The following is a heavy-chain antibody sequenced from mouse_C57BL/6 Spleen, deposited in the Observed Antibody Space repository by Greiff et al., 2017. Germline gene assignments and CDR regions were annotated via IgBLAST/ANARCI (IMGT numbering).Heavy chain of an antibody. CDR2: ISSGGDYI. J-gene: IGHJ3*01. V-gene: IGHV5-9-1*02. CDR1: GFTFSSYA. D-gene: IGHD1-1*01. Sequence: EVQRLESGEGLVKPGGSLKLSCAASGFTFSSYAMSWVRQTPEKRLEWVAYISSGGDYINYADTVKGRFTISRDNARNTLYLQLSSLKSEDTALYYCTPLSSYEGFADWGQGTLVTVSA. CDR3: TPLSSYEGFAD.